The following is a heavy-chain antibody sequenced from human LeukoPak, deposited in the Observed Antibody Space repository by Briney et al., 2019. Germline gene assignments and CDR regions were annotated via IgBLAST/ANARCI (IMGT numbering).Heavy chain of an antibody. CDR2: IRYDGSNK. Sequence: PGGSLRLSCAASGFTFSSYGMHWVRQAPGKGLEWVAFIRYDGSNKYYADSVKGRFTISRDNSKNTPYLQMNSLRAEDTAVYYCAKSEDHHSGLNYWGQGTLVTVSS. D-gene: IGHD5-12*01. CDR1: GFTFSSYG. J-gene: IGHJ4*02. CDR3: AKSEDHHSGLNY. V-gene: IGHV3-30*02.